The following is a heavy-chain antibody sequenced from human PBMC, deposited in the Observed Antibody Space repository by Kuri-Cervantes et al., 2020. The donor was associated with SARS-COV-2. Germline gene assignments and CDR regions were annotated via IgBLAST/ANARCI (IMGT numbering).Heavy chain of an antibody. D-gene: IGHD2/OR15-2a*01. Sequence: SETLSLTCTVSGDSVDSSTKYWTWLRQPPGKELEWIGYVSYSGTTNYNPSLKSRVTMSLDTSNNQFSLKLNSVTAADTAVYYCARDSPPPERPFYAYVLDSWGQGTLVTGSS. CDR2: VSYSGTT. CDR1: GDSVDSSTKY. V-gene: IGHV4-61*01. CDR3: ARDSPPPERPFYAYVLDS. J-gene: IGHJ4*02.